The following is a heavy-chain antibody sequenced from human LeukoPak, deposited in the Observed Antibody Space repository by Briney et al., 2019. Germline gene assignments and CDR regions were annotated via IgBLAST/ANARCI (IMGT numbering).Heavy chain of an antibody. CDR1: GLTFSSYW. J-gene: IGHJ2*01. CDR2: IKQDGSAK. CDR3: ASRIAATPAGWYFDL. D-gene: IGHD6-13*01. Sequence: PGGSLRLSCAASGLTFSSYWMTWVRQAPGKGLEWVANIKQDGSAKYYVDSVRGRFTISRDNAKNALDLQMSSLRVEDTAVYYCASRIAATPAGWYFDLWGRGTLVTVSS. V-gene: IGHV3-7*02.